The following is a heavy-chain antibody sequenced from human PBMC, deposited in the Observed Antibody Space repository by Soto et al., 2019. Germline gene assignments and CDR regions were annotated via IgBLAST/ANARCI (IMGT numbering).Heavy chain of an antibody. D-gene: IGHD5-12*01. Sequence: ASVKVSCKASGYTFTSYGISWVRQAPGQVLEWMGWISAYNGNTNYAQKLQGRVTMTTDTSTSAAYMELRSLRSDDTAVYYCGRDNSGYDSNWFDPGGQGTLVTVSS. CDR1: GYTFTSYG. CDR2: ISAYNGNT. CDR3: GRDNSGYDSNWFDP. J-gene: IGHJ5*02. V-gene: IGHV1-18*01.